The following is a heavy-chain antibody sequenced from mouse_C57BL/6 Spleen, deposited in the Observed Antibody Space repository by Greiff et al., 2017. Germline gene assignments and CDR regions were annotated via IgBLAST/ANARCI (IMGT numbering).Heavy chain of an antibody. D-gene: IGHD1-1*01. J-gene: IGHJ3*01. Sequence: QVQLKESGPGLVQPSQSLSITCTVSGFSLTSYGVHWVRQSPGKGLEWLGVIWSGGSTDYNAAFISRLSISKDNSKSQVFFKMNSLQADDTAIYYCATNYYGSSYFAYWGQGTLVTVSA. CDR1: GFSLTSYG. V-gene: IGHV2-2*01. CDR3: ATNYYGSSYFAY. CDR2: IWSGGST.